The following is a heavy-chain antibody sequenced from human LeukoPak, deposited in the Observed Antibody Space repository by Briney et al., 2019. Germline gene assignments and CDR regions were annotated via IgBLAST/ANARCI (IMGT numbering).Heavy chain of an antibody. V-gene: IGHV3-7*01. CDR3: AISKGYFDQ. CDR2: TKHDGSEK. Sequence: GGSLRLSCAASGFTFSNSWMSWVRQAPGKGLEWVANTKHDGSEKYYVDSVKGRITISRDNVKNSLYLRMNSLRVEDTAVYYCAISKGYFDQWGQGTLVTVSS. CDR1: GFTFSNSW. J-gene: IGHJ4*02.